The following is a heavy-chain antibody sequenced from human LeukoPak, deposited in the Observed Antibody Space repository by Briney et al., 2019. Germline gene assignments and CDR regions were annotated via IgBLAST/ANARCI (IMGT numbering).Heavy chain of an antibody. D-gene: IGHD1-26*01. CDR3: VSDRETQEQI. V-gene: IGHV3-64D*09. CDR1: GFTCSRHN. J-gene: IGHJ3*02. CDR2: ISYNGDST. Sequence: PGGSLRLSCSGSGFTCSRHNMHWVRQAPGKGLEYVSAISYNGDSTYYVDSVKGRFTISRDNSKNTLDLQMSSLRPEDTAVYYCVSDRETQEQIWGPGTLVTVSS.